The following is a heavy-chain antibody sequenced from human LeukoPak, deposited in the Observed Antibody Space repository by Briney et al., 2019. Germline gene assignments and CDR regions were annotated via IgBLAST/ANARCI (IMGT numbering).Heavy chain of an antibody. CDR2: IYYSGST. CDR3: AIAARRGIAAARGYFDY. D-gene: IGHD6-13*01. Sequence: SETLFLTCTVSGGSISSSSYYWGWIRQPPGKGLEWIGSIYYSGSTYYNPSLKSRVTISVDTSKNQFSLKLSSVTAADTAVYYCAIAARRGIAAARGYFDYWGQGTLVTVSS. CDR1: GGSISSSSYY. J-gene: IGHJ4*02. V-gene: IGHV4-39*07.